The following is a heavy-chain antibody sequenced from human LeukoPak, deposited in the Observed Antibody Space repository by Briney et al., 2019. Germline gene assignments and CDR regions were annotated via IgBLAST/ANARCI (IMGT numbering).Heavy chain of an antibody. CDR3: ARDDSWTGTTANFDY. D-gene: IGHD3/OR15-3a*01. J-gene: IGHJ4*02. CDR2: ISSSGSTI. Sequence: PGGSLRLSCAASGFTFSDYYMSWIRQAPGKGLEWVSCISSSGSTIYYADSVKGRFTISRDNAKNSLYLQMNSLRAEDTAVYYCARDDSWTGTTANFDYWGQGTLVTVSS. V-gene: IGHV3-11*01. CDR1: GFTFSDYY.